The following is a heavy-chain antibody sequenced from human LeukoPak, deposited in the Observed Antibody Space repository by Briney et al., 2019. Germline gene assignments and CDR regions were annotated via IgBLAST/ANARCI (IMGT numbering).Heavy chain of an antibody. D-gene: IGHD1-26*01. CDR2: IKQDGGEN. Sequence: GGSLRLSCAASGFTFNDYWMTWVRQVPGKGLEWVANIKQDGGENYYVDSVKGRFTISRDNAKNSLYLQMDSLRVEDTAVYYCARVGAWELQRVFDYWGPGTLVTVSS. CDR3: ARVGAWELQRVFDY. V-gene: IGHV3-7*01. J-gene: IGHJ4*02. CDR1: GFTFNDYW.